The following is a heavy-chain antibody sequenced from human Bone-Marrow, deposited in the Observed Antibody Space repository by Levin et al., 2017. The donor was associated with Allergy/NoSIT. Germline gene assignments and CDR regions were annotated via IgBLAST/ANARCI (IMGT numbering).Heavy chain of an antibody. J-gene: IGHJ4*02. CDR3: ATRTTIAGVGFYFNS. Sequence: ASVKVSCVGNGFSFSSFRMTWVRRAPGKGLEWISYISASSGTTYYADSVKGRFTVSRNNLQRSMSLEIKNLRADDTGVYFCATRTTIAGVGFYFNSWGRGTRVTVSA. CDR2: ISASSGTT. D-gene: IGHD3-3*01. V-gene: IGHV3-48*01. CDR1: GFSFSSFR.